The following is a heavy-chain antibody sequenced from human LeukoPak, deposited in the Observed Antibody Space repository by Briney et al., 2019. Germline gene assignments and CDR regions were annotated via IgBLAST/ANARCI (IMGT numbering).Heavy chain of an antibody. D-gene: IGHD5-12*01. V-gene: IGHV3-21*01. CDR1: GFTFSSYS. Sequence: PGGSLRLSCAASGFTFSSYSMNWVRQAPGKGLEWVSSISSSSSYIYYADSVKGRFTISRDNAMNSLYLQMNSLRAEDTAVYYCARGYSGYDKGLSFDYWGQGTLVTVSS. J-gene: IGHJ4*02. CDR3: ARGYSGYDKGLSFDY. CDR2: ISSSSSYI.